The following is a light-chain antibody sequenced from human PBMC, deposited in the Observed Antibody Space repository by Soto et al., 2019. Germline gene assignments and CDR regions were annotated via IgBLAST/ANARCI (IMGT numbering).Light chain of an antibody. V-gene: IGLV3-21*04. CDR1: NIGSKS. CDR3: QVWDSGSDHYV. Sequence: SYELTQPPSVSVAPGKTARITCGGNNIGSKSVHWYQQKPCQAPVLVIYYDSDRPSGMPERVSGSNSGNTATLTISRVEAGDEADYYCQVWDSGSDHYVFGAGTMLAVL. J-gene: IGLJ1*01. CDR2: YDS.